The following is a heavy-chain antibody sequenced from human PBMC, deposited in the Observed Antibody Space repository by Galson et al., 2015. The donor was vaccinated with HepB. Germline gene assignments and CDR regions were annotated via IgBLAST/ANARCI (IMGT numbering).Heavy chain of an antibody. CDR3: AASPHFYSFIWDRDY. J-gene: IGHJ4*02. V-gene: IGHV1-69*08. D-gene: IGHD3-3*02. CDR1: GGTFSSYT. CDR2: INPILSTT. Sequence: SVKVSCKASGGTFSSYTISWVRQAPGQGLKWMGRINPILSTTNYAQKFQGRVTITAGKSTTTAYMELSGLRSEDTAVYFCAASPHFYSFIWDRDYWGQGTLVTVSS.